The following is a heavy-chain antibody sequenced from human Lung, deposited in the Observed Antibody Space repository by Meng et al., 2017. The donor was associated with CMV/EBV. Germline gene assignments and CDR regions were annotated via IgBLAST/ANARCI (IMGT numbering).Heavy chain of an antibody. CDR3: ARRGYNNYPTDY. CDR2: IYPGDSDT. V-gene: IGHV5-51*01. D-gene: IGHD4-11*01. CDR1: GYTFTTYW. J-gene: IGHJ4*02. Sequence: GGSXRLXCKGSGYTFTTYWIGWVRQMPGKGLEWMGMIYPGDSDTRYSPSFQGQVTISADKSISTAYLQWSSLKASDTAMYYCARRGYNNYPTDYWGQGTLVTVSS.